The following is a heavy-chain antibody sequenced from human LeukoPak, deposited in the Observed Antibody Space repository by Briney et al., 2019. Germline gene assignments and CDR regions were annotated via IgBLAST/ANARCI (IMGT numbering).Heavy chain of an antibody. D-gene: IGHD6-19*01. CDR1: GFSFSDAW. CDR3: TTERNAEQWLVRGYYYYYMDV. J-gene: IGHJ6*03. V-gene: IGHV3-15*01. Sequence: PGGSLRLSCAASGFSFSDAWMSWVRQIPGKGLEWVGRIKSKTDGGTTDYAAPVKGRFTISRDDSKNTLYLQMNSLKTEDTAVYYCTTERNAEQWLVRGYYYYYMDVWGKGTTVTVSS. CDR2: IKSKTDGGTT.